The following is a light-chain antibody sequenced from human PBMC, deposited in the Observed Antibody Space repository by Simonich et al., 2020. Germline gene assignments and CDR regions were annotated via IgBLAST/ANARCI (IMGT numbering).Light chain of an antibody. Sequence: QSALTQPPSASGSPGQSVTISCTGTSSDVGGYNYVSWYQQNPGKAPKLMIDEVSKRASGVPDRFAGSKSGNTASLTVSGLQAEDEADYYCSSYAGSNLWVFGGGTKLTVL. CDR2: EVS. V-gene: IGLV2-8*01. J-gene: IGLJ3*02. CDR3: SSYAGSNLWV. CDR1: SSDVGGYNY.